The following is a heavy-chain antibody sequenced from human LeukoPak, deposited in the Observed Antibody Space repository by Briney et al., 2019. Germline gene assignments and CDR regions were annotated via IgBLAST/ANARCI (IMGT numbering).Heavy chain of an antibody. CDR3: AKESLRGHSYGFDN. V-gene: IGHV3-23*01. CDR1: GFPFSAYA. D-gene: IGHD5-18*01. Sequence: GGSLRLSCAASGFPFSAYAMSWVRQAPGKGLEWVSAISASGDTTYYADSVRGRFTIPRDNSKNTLYLQMNSLRAGDTALYYCAKESLRGHSYGFDNWGQGTLVTVSS. CDR2: ISASGDTT. J-gene: IGHJ4*02.